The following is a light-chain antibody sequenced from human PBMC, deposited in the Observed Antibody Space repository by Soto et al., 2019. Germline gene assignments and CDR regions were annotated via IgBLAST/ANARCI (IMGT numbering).Light chain of an antibody. CDR3: QHDDDSLWT. CDR2: GAS. J-gene: IGKJ1*01. V-gene: IGKV3-20*01. Sequence: EIVLTQSPGTLSLSPGERATLSCRASQSVRSSYLVWYQHKPGQAPRLLIYGASSRAPGIPDRFSGSGSGTDFTLTINRLEPEDFAVYYCQHDDDSLWTFGQGTKVQIK. CDR1: QSVRSSY.